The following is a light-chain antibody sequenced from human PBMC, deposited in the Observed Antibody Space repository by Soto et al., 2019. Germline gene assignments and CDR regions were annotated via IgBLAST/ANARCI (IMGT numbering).Light chain of an antibody. CDR2: AVN. CDR1: SSDIGAYNS. Sequence: QSALTQPPSASGSPGQSVTISCTGTSSDIGAYNSVSWYQQHPGKAPQLMIYAVNKRPSGVPDRFSGSKSGNTASLTVSGLQAEDEADYYCSSSAGSNTFVVFGGGTKVTVL. J-gene: IGLJ2*01. V-gene: IGLV2-8*01. CDR3: SSSAGSNTFVV.